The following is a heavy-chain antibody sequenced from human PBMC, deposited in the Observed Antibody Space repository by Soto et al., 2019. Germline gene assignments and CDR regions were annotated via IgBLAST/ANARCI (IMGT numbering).Heavy chain of an antibody. V-gene: IGHV1-3*04. D-gene: IGHD3-22*01. CDR2: IGIANGHT. CDR1: GYSFTSYN. CDR3: GREEVYSSSYYATY. J-gene: IGHJ4*02. Sequence: ASVKVSCKASGYSFTSYNIHWVRQGPGQRLDWMGWIGIANGHTQYSQRFRGRVTITRDTSASTVYMELSSLEPEDTAVYYCGREEVYSSSYYATYWGQGTPVTVSS.